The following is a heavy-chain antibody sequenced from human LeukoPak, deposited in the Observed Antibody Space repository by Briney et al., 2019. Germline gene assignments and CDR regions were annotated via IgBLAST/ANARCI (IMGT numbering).Heavy chain of an antibody. Sequence: SETLSLTCTVSGGFISSYYWSWIRQPPGKGLEWIGSIYYSGSTYYNPSLKSRVTISVDTSKNQFSLKLSSVTAADTAVYYCARDHYGSGSYYHAFDIWGQGTMVTVSS. D-gene: IGHD3-10*01. V-gene: IGHV4-59*12. CDR1: GGFISSYY. CDR3: ARDHYGSGSYYHAFDI. J-gene: IGHJ3*02. CDR2: IYYSGST.